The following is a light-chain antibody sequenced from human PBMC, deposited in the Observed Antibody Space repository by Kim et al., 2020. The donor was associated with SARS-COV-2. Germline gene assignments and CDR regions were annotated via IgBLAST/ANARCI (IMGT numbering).Light chain of an antibody. V-gene: IGKV1-27*01. CDR3: QNYDSAPWT. CDR1: QGISNY. J-gene: IGKJ1*01. CDR2: GAS. Sequence: DIQMTQSPSSLSASVGDGVTITCRASQGISNYLAWYQQKPGKVPRLLIYGASALQSGVPSRFSGSGSGTDFTLTISSLQPEDVATYYCQNYDSAPWTFGQGNKVDIK.